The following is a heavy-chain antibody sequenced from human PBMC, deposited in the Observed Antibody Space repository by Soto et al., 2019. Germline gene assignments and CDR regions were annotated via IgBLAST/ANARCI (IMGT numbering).Heavy chain of an antibody. V-gene: IGHV3-48*02. D-gene: IGHD3-10*01. CDR2: ISSSGSTT. CDR3: ARDTYGDYGMDV. CDR1: GFTFSRYS. J-gene: IGHJ6*02. Sequence: EVQLVESGGGLVQPGGSLRLSCVVSGFTFSRYSMNWVRQAPGKGLEWVSYISSSGSTTYYADSVKGRFTISRDNAKNSLYLRMDSLRDEDTALYYCARDTYGDYGMDVWGQGTTVTVFS.